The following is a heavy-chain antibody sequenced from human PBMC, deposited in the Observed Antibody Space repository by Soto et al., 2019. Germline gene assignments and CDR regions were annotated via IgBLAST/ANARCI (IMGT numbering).Heavy chain of an antibody. V-gene: IGHV3-21*01. CDR2: ISSSSTYI. Sequence: EVQLVESGGGLVKPGGSLRLSCAASAFTFSSYRMTWVRQAPGKGLEWVSSISSSSTYIYYADSVKGRFTISRDNAKNSMYVQMRRLRAGDSAVYYGAGMRGPSTWYIDYLGLGTLVTVSS. CDR3: AGMRGPSTWYIDY. D-gene: IGHD1-1*01. CDR1: AFTFSSYR. J-gene: IGHJ4*02.